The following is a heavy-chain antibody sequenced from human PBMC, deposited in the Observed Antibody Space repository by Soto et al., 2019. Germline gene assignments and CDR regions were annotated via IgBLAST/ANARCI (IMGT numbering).Heavy chain of an antibody. V-gene: IGHV1-18*01. J-gene: IGHJ6*02. CDR1: GYTFTSYG. D-gene: IGHD3-3*01. Sequence: ALVKVSCKASGYTFTSYGISWVRQAPGQGLEWMGWISAYNGNTNYAQKLQGRVTMTTDTSTSTAYMELRSLRSDDTAVYYCARDPGYDFWSGYYGMDVWGQGTTVTVSS. CDR3: ARDPGYDFWSGYYGMDV. CDR2: ISAYNGNT.